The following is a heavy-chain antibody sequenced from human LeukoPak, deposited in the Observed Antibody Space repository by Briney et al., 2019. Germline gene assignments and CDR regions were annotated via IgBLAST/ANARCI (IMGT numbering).Heavy chain of an antibody. Sequence: GASVKVSCKASGYTFTGYYMHWVRQAPGQGLEWMGWINPSSGGTNYAQKFQGRVTMTRDTSISTAYMELSRLRSDDTAVYYCARDGGNDWFDPWGQGTPVTVSS. D-gene: IGHD4-23*01. CDR3: ARDGGNDWFDP. CDR2: INPSSGGT. CDR1: GYTFTGYY. V-gene: IGHV1-2*02. J-gene: IGHJ5*02.